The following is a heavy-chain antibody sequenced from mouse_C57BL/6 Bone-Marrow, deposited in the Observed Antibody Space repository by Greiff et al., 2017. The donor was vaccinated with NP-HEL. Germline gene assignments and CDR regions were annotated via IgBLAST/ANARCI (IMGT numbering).Heavy chain of an antibody. D-gene: IGHD1-2*01. Sequence: VQLQQSGPELVKPGASVKISCKASAYASSSSWMNWVKQRPGKGLEWIGRIYPGDGDTNYNGKFKGKATLTADKSSSTAYMQLSSLTSEDSAVYFCARVTTAPWFAYWGQGTLVTVSA. CDR1: AYASSSSW. CDR2: IYPGDGDT. CDR3: ARVTTAPWFAY. V-gene: IGHV1-82*01. J-gene: IGHJ3*01.